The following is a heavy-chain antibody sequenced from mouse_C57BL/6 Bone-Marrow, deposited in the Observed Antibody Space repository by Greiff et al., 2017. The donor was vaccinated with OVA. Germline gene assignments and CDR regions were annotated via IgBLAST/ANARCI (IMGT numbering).Heavy chain of an antibody. J-gene: IGHJ1*03. CDR3: ARGRIHSNYVDWYFDV. D-gene: IGHD2-5*01. Sequence: QVQLKQSGAELVKPGASVKLSCKASGYTFTSYWMHWVKQRPGRGLEWIGRIDPNSGGTKYNEKFKSKATLTVDKPSSTAYMQLSSLTSEDSAVYYGARGRIHSNYVDWYFDVWGTGTTVTVSS. V-gene: IGHV1-72*01. CDR2: IDPNSGGT. CDR1: GYTFTSYW.